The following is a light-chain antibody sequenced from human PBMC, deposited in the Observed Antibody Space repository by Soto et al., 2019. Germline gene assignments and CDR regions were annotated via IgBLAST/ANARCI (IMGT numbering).Light chain of an antibody. Sequence: DIQMTQSPSTLSASVGDRVTITCRASQSVSTWLDWYQQKPGKAPQVLISMASSLESGVPSRFSGSGSGTEFTLTISSLQPDDFATYYCQQYNSYSITFGHGTRLEIK. CDR2: MAS. CDR1: QSVSTW. CDR3: QQYNSYSIT. V-gene: IGKV1-5*03. J-gene: IGKJ5*01.